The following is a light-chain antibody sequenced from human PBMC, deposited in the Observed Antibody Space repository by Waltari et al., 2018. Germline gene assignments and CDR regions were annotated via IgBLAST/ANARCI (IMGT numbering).Light chain of an antibody. CDR3: QRYDNLPV. CDR1: QDISNY. V-gene: IGKV1-33*01. J-gene: IGKJ3*01. Sequence: DIQMTQSPSSLSASVGDRVTITCQASQDISNYLNWYQQKPGKAPKLLIYDATNLETGVPSRFSGSGSGTDFTFTISSLQPEDIATYYCQRYDNLPVFGPGTKVDIK. CDR2: DAT.